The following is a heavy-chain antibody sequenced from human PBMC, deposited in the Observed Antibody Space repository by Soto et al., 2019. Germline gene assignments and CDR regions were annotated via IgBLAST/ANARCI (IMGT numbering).Heavy chain of an antibody. CDR3: ARLEVVADAFDI. V-gene: IGHV4-39*01. CDR2: IYYSGST. CDR1: GGSISSSSYY. Sequence: QLQLQESGPGLVKPSETLSLTCTVSGGSISSSSYYWGWIRQPPGKGLEWIGSIYYSGSTYYNPSLKSRVTISVDTSKNQFSLKLSSVTAADTAVYYCARLEVVADAFDIWCQGTMVTVSS. J-gene: IGHJ3*02. D-gene: IGHD2-15*01.